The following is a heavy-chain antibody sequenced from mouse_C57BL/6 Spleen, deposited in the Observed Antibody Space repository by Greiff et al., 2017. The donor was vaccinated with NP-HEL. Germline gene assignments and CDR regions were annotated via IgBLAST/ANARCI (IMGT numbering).Heavy chain of an antibody. CDR2: IDPENGDT. CDR3: TTGYGYWYFDV. Sequence: EVQLQQSGAELVRPGASVKLSCTASGFNIKDDYMHWVKQRPEQGLEWIGWIDPENGDTEYASKFQGKATITADTSSNTAYLQLSSLTSEDTAVYNCTTGYGYWYFDVWGTGTTVTVPS. D-gene: IGHD1-1*02. V-gene: IGHV14-4*01. J-gene: IGHJ1*03. CDR1: GFNIKDDY.